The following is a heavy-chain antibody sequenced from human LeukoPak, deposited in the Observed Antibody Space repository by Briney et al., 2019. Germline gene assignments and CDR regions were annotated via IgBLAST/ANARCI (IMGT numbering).Heavy chain of an antibody. CDR3: ARHLSGITGYTYGRGIDY. CDR2: IKKDGSEK. D-gene: IGHD5-18*01. Sequence: GGSLRLSCAASGFTFSNAWMSWVRQAPGKGLEWVANIKKDGSEKYYVDSVKGRFTISRDNAKTSLYLQMNSLRAEDTAVYYCARHLSGITGYTYGRGIDYWGQGTLVTVSS. CDR1: GFTFSNAW. J-gene: IGHJ4*02. V-gene: IGHV3-7*01.